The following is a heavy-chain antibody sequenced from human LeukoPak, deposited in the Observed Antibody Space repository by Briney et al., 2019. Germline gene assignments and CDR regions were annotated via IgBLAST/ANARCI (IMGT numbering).Heavy chain of an antibody. CDR2: FSGSGGST. J-gene: IGHJ3*02. V-gene: IGHV3-23*01. Sequence: QASETLSLTCTVSGDSISSTNYYWGWIRQPPGKGLEWVSAFSGSGGSTYYADSVKGRFTISRDNSKNTVYLQMNSLRAEDTAVYYCARGLGFIVVVTSSPDAFDIWGQGTMVTVSS. D-gene: IGHD2-21*02. CDR1: GDSISSTNYY. CDR3: ARGLGFIVVVTSSPDAFDI.